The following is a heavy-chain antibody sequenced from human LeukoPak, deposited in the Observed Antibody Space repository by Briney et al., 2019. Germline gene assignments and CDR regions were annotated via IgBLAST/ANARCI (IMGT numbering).Heavy chain of an antibody. J-gene: IGHJ6*04. CDR1: GFPFSNYN. CDR3: ARRITISGVGYMDV. Sequence: GGSLRLSCAASGFPFSNYNMNWLRQAPGKGLEWVSHISSSGRSIYYADSVRGRFATSRDNVWNSLYLQMNSLRAEDTAVYYCARRITISGVGYMDVWGKGTTVTVSP. V-gene: IGHV3-48*01. D-gene: IGHD3-3*01. CDR2: ISSSGRSI.